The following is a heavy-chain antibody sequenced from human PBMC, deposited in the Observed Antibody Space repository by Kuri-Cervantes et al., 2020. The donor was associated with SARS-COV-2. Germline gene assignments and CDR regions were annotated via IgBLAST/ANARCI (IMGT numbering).Heavy chain of an antibody. CDR1: GFTFSSYS. D-gene: IGHD3-3*01. CDR2: ISSSSSYI. V-gene: IGHV3-21*04. Sequence: GESLKISCAASGFTFSSYSMNWVRQAPGKGLEWVSSISSSSSYIYYADSVKGRFTISRDNAKNSLYLQMNSLRAEDTAVYYCAKAHRPIYYDFWSTPCYFDYWGQGTLVTDSS. CDR3: AKAHRPIYYDFWSTPCYFDY. J-gene: IGHJ4*02.